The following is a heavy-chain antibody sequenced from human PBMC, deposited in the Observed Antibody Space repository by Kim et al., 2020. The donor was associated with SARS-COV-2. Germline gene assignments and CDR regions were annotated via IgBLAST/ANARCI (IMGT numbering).Heavy chain of an antibody. CDR3: ARDLTGISGYPDNYFDY. V-gene: IGHV3-11*05. Sequence: GGSLRLSCAASGFTFSDYYMSWIRQAPGKGLEWVSYISSSSSYTNYADSVKGRFTISRDNAKNSLYLQMNSLRAEDTAVYYCARDLTGISGYPDNYFDYWGQGTLVTVSS. CDR2: ISSSSSYT. J-gene: IGHJ4*02. CDR1: GFTFSDYY. D-gene: IGHD5-12*01.